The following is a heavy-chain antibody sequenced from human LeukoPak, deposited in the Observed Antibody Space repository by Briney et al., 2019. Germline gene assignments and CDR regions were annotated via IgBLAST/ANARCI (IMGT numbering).Heavy chain of an antibody. CDR1: GGSFSGYY. CDR3: ASYSNGYFGPFDS. CDR2: INHSGST. D-gene: IGHD3-22*01. J-gene: IGHJ4*02. Sequence: SETLSLTCAVYGGSFSGYYWSWIRQPPGKGLEWIGEINHSGSTNYNPSLKSRVTVSVDTSKNQFSLKLNSVTAADSAMYYCASYSNGYFGPFDSWGRGTPVTVSS. V-gene: IGHV4-34*01.